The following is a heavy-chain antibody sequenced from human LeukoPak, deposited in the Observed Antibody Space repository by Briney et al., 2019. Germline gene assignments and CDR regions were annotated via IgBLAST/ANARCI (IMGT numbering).Heavy chain of an antibody. CDR3: ARVVFRMDV. V-gene: IGHV3-7*01. CDR2: IKQDGSEK. D-gene: IGHD3-10*01. Sequence: QPGRSLRLSCAASGFTFSSYAMHWVRQAPGKGLEWVANIKQDGSEKYYVDSVKGRFTISRDNAKNSLYLQMNSLRAEDTAVYYCARVVFRMDVWGKGTTVTVSS. J-gene: IGHJ6*03. CDR1: GFTFSSYA.